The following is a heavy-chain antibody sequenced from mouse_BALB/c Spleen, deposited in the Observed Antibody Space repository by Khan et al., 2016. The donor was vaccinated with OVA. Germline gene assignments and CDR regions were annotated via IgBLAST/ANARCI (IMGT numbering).Heavy chain of an antibody. D-gene: IGHD3-3*01. CDR2: ISYSGST. Sequence: EVQLQESGPGLVKPSQSLSLTCSVAGYSITSDYAWNWIRQFPGNKLEWMGYISYSGSTSYNPSLKSRLSITRATSQNQFFLELNSVTTDDTATYYSARLGTGFTYWGQGTLVTVSA. V-gene: IGHV3-2*02. J-gene: IGHJ3*01. CDR1: GYSITSDYA. CDR3: ARLGTGFTY.